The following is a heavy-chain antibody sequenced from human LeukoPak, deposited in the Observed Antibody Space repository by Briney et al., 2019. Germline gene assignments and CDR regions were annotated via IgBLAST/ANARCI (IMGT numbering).Heavy chain of an antibody. CDR3: ARDHHTVVTPYWFDP. CDR1: GFTFSSYS. Sequence: GGSLRLSCAASGFTFSSYSMNWVRQAPGKGLEWVSYISSSSSTIYYADSVKGRFTISRDNAKNSLYLQMNSLRAEDTAVYYCARDHHTVVTPYWFDPWGQGTLVTVSS. D-gene: IGHD4-23*01. V-gene: IGHV3-48*01. CDR2: ISSSSSTI. J-gene: IGHJ5*02.